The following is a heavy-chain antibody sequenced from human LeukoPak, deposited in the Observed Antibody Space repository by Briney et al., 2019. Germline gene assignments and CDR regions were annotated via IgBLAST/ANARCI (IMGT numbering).Heavy chain of an antibody. V-gene: IGHV4-59*01. CDR3: ARDRDDGFDL. D-gene: IGHD1-1*01. CDR2: FFYSGST. Sequence: SETLSLTCTVSGGSISPYYWSWIRQPPGKGLEWIGYFFYSGSTNYNPSLKSRVIISIDTSKNQISLSLSSVTAADTAVYYCARDRDDGFDLWGRGTLVTVSS. J-gene: IGHJ2*01. CDR1: GGSISPYY.